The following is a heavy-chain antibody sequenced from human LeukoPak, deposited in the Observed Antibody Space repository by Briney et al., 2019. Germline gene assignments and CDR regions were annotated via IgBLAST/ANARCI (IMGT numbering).Heavy chain of an antibody. CDR2: ISTYNGNT. D-gene: IGHD5-12*01. J-gene: IGHJ5*02. V-gene: IGHV1-18*01. CDR1: AYPFTSYG. CDR3: ARGGQWLDL. Sequence: ASVKVSCKASAYPFTSYGLSWIRQAPGQGLEWMGWISTYNGNTNYAQKFQGRVTMTRDTSTSTAYMELRSLRSDDTAVYYCARGGQWLDLWGQGTLVTVSS.